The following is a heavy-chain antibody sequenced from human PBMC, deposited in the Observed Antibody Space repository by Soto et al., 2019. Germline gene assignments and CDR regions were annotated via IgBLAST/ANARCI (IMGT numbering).Heavy chain of an antibody. CDR2: IIPSLNRA. J-gene: IGHJ4*02. Sequence: QVQLVQSGAEVKKPGSSVRVSCKASGGTFTNYTIGWVRQAPGQGLEWMGRIIPSLNRAQYARKFHGRVAITVDKPTSTADMDLNSLKPEATGSYCCSMDGSGDHDYGHWGRGTLVAV. CDR1: GGTFTNYT. D-gene: IGHD5-12*01. CDR3: SMDGSGDHDYGH. V-gene: IGHV1-69*02.